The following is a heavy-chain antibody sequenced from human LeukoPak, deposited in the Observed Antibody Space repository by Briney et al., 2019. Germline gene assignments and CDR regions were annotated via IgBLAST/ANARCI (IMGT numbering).Heavy chain of an antibody. CDR2: IDARSGIT. V-gene: IGHV3-48*01. CDR1: GFTFTIFG. J-gene: IGHJ4*02. CDR3: ARGSYLDY. Sequence: GGSLRLSCAASGFTFTIFGLNWVRQAPGKGPEWVSYIDARSGITYYADSVQGRFTLSRDNARESVFLQMDSLRVDDTAVYYCARGSYLDYWGQGTLVTVSS.